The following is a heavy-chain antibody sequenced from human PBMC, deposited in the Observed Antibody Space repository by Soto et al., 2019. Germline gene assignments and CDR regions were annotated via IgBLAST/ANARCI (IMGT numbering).Heavy chain of an antibody. CDR1: GFSVTANY. Sequence: PGGSLRLSCEASGFSVTANYMSWVRQAPGKGLEWVSVIYSGGSTYYIDSVKGRFSISRDNSKNTLYLQMNSLRAEDTAVYYCAKQNGYGGNSELEYWGQGTLVTVSS. D-gene: IGHD2-21*02. J-gene: IGHJ4*02. CDR2: IYSGGST. V-gene: IGHV3-53*01. CDR3: AKQNGYGGNSELEY.